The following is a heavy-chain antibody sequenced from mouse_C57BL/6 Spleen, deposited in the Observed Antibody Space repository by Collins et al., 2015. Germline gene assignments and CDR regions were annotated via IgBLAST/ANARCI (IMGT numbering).Heavy chain of an antibody. CDR3: AREPTLRFDV. CDR2: IYPGDGDT. CDR1: GYAFSSSW. J-gene: IGHJ1*03. Sequence: QVQLQQSGPELVKPGASVKISCKASGYAFSSSWMNWVKQRPGKGLEWIGRIYPGDGDTNYNGKFKGKATLTADKSSSTAYMQLSSLTSEDSAVYFCAREPTLRFDVWGTGTTVTVSS. V-gene: IGHV1-82*01.